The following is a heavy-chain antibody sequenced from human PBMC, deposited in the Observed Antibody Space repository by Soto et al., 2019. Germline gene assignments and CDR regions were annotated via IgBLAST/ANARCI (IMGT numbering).Heavy chain of an antibody. CDR1: GGSFSGYY. D-gene: IGHD2-8*01. J-gene: IGHJ6*04. CDR3: ARKFSPEDSSSTEMYS. V-gene: IGHV4-34*01. Sequence: PSETLSLTCAVFGGSFSGYYWNWIRQPPGKGLEWIGEINHSGSTNYNPSLKSRVTISVDTSKNQFSLKLSSVTAADTAVYYCARKFSPEDSSSTEMYSRAKGTALPVSA. CDR2: INHSGST.